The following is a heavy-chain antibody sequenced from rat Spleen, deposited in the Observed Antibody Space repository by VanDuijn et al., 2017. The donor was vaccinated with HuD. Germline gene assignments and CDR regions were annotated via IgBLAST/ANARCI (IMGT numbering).Heavy chain of an antibody. D-gene: IGHD3-1*01. CDR3: ARSFPPFDY. Sequence: EVQLVESGGGFVQPGRSMKLSCAASGFTFSNYDMAWVRQTPKKGLEWVATINYDVSSTNYRDSVKGRFTISRDNAKSTLYLQMDSLRSEDTATYYCARSFPPFDYWGQGVMVTVSS. CDR1: GFTFSNYD. V-gene: IGHV5-7*01. CDR2: INYDVSST. J-gene: IGHJ2*01.